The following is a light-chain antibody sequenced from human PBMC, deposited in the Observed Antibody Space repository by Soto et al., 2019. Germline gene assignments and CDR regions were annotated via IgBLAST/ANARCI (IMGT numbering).Light chain of an antibody. CDR1: QSFSSTY. CDR2: DAS. CDR3: QQYGSSPYWT. Sequence: PGERATLSCRASQSFSSTYLAWYQQKPGQTPRLLIYDASSRATGIPDRFSGSGSGTDFTLTISRLEPEDFAVYYCQQYGSSPYWTFGQGTKVDIK. J-gene: IGKJ1*01. V-gene: IGKV3-20*01.